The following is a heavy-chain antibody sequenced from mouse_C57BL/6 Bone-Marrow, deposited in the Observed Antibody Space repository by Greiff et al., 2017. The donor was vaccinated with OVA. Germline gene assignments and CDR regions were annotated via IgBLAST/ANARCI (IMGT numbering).Heavy chain of an antibody. CDR2: IDPSDSYT. J-gene: IGHJ3*01. Sequence: QVQLQQPGAELVKPGASVKLSFKASCSTFTSSWMQWVKQRPGQGLEWIGEIDPSDSYTNYNQKFKGKATLTVDTSSSTAYMQLSSLTSEDSAVYYCAPIYYYGSGFAYWGQGTLVTVSA. CDR1: CSTFTSSW. D-gene: IGHD1-1*01. V-gene: IGHV1-50*01. CDR3: APIYYYGSGFAY.